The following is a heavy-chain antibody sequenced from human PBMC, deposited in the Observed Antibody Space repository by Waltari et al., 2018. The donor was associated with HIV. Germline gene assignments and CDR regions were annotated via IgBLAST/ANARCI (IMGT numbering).Heavy chain of an antibody. CDR1: GFTFSNYF. V-gene: IGHV3-23*01. Sequence: EVQLLESGGKLVPPGGSLRLSCEVTGFTFSNYFLNWVRQAPGKGLQLVSGISSDGESSFYVCSLKGRATVYRDNTKNTMFLEITNLKVEDTATYYCARACGVVSGAPKFFYCWGRGTLVSVSS. D-gene: IGHD3-3*01. CDR2: ISSDGESS. J-gene: IGHJ3*01. CDR3: ARACGVVSGAPKFFYC.